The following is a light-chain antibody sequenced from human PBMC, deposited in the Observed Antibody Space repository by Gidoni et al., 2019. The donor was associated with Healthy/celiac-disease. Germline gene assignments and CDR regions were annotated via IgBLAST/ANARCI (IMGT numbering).Light chain of an antibody. CDR2: DAS. J-gene: IGKJ1*01. CDR1: QSVSSY. Sequence: EIVLTQSPATLSLSPGEQATLSCRASQSVSSYLAWYQQKPGQAPRLLIYDASNRATGIPARFSGSGSGTDFTLTISSLEPEDFAVYYCQQRSNWPPWTFGQGTKVEIK. CDR3: QQRSNWPPWT. V-gene: IGKV3-11*01.